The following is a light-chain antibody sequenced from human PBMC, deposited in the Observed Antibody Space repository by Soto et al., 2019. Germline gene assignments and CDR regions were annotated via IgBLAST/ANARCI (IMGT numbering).Light chain of an antibody. J-gene: IGKJ4*01. CDR2: AAS. CDR1: QGISTY. CDR3: QQHYSSPLS. Sequence: DIQLTQSPSFLSASVGDRVTITCRASQGISTYLAWYQQSPGKAPTLLIYAASTLQSGVPSRFSGSGSGTEFTLTISSLQPEDFATYFCQQHYSSPLSFGGGTKVEIK. V-gene: IGKV1-9*01.